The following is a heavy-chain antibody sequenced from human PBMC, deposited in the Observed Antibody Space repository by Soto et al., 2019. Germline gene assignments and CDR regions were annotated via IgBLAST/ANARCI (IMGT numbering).Heavy chain of an antibody. CDR3: ARDGNFAFRGYSFAFVF. CDR1: GYRFTNYY. D-gene: IGHD5-18*01. CDR2: MNLDTGGT. J-gene: IGHJ4*02. V-gene: IGHV1-2*06. Sequence: QVQLVQSGAEVKKPGASVRVSCEASGYRFTNYYIHWVRQAPGQGLEWMGRMNLDTGGTTYAQKFQGRVPMTRDTSISTAYMELSSVQSYDTAMYYCARDGNFAFRGYSFAFVFWGQGTLITVSS.